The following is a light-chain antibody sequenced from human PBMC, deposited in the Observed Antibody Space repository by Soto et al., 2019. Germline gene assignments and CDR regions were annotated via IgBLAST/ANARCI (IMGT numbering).Light chain of an antibody. CDR2: DAS. CDR3: QQRSNWPPT. CDR1: QSVSSY. J-gene: IGKJ1*01. V-gene: IGKV3-11*01. Sequence: EIVLTQSPATLSLSPGERATLSCRASQSVSSYLAWYQQKPGQAPRLLIYDASNRATGIPARFSGSGYGTDFTLTISSLEPEDVAVYYCQQRSNWPPTFGQGTKVEIK.